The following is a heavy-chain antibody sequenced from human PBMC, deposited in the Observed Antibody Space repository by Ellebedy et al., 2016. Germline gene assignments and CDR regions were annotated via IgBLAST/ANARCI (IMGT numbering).Heavy chain of an antibody. Sequence: GGSLRLXCAASEFTFSNFAMSWVRQAPGKGLEWVSSITGSGGDTYYSDSVKGRFTISRDPSKNSLYLQMNSLRAEDTAVYYCAKLYLYGGSYYANYYYYGMDVWGQGTTVTVSS. V-gene: IGHV3-23*01. CDR1: EFTFSNFA. D-gene: IGHD1-26*01. CDR3: AKLYLYGGSYYANYYYYGMDV. CDR2: ITGSGGDT. J-gene: IGHJ6*02.